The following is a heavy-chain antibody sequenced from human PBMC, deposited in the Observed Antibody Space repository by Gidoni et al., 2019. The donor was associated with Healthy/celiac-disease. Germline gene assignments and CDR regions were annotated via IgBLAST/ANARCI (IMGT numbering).Heavy chain of an antibody. CDR3: ARVRKSGYSPSDAFDI. CDR2: IYPGYSDT. Sequence: EVQLVQSGAEVKEPGEDVKISCKGAGYSVTSDWIGWVRQMPGKGLEWMGIIYPGYSDTSYSPSFQGQVTISADKSISTAYLQWSRLKASDTAMYYCARVRKSGYSPSDAFDIWGQGTMVTVSS. CDR1: GYSVTSDW. D-gene: IGHD3-3*01. J-gene: IGHJ3*02. V-gene: IGHV5-51*01.